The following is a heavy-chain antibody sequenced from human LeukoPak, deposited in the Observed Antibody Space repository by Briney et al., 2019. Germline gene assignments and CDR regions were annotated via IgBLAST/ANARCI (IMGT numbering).Heavy chain of an antibody. CDR2: SSAYNGNT. D-gene: IGHD3-10*01. V-gene: IGHV1-18*01. J-gene: IGHJ3*02. CDR1: GYTFTSYG. CDR3: ARNLWFGESSDAFDM. Sequence: ASVKVSCKASGYTFTSYGISWVRHGPGQGLEWMGWSSAYNGNTNYAQKLQGRVTMTTDTSTSTAYMELRSLRSDDTAVYYCARNLWFGESSDAFDMWGQGTMVTVSS.